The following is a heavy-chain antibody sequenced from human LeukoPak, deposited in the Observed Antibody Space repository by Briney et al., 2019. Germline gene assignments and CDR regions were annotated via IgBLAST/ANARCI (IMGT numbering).Heavy chain of an antibody. D-gene: IGHD3-10*01. CDR2: INHSGST. Sequence: SETLSLTCAVYGGSFSGHYWSWIRQPPGKGLEWIGEINHSGSTNYNPSLKSRVTISVDTSKNQFSLKLSSVTAADTAVYYCARGFITMVRGVIVSSGYYYYYYMDVWGKGTTVTVSS. V-gene: IGHV4-34*01. J-gene: IGHJ6*03. CDR3: ARGFITMVRGVIVSSGYYYYYYMDV. CDR1: GGSFSGHY.